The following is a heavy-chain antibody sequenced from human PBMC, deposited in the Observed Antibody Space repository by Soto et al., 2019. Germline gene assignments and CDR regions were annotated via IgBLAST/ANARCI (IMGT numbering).Heavy chain of an antibody. CDR1: GFTFSSYG. V-gene: IGHV3-33*01. CDR3: ARGIKYSSGWYGDYYYYGMDV. CDR2: IWYDGSNK. Sequence: GGSLRLSCAASGFTFSSYGMHWVRQAPGKGLEWVAVIWYDGSNKYYADSVKGRFTISRDNSKNTLYLQMNSLRAEDTAVYYCARGIKYSSGWYGDYYYYGMDVWGQGTTVTVSS. J-gene: IGHJ6*02. D-gene: IGHD6-19*01.